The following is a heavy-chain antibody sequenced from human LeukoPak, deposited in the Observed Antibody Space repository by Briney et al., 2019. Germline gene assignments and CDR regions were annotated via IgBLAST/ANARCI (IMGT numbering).Heavy chain of an antibody. CDR2: ISSSSSYI. D-gene: IGHD5-18*01. CDR1: GFTFSSYS. V-gene: IGHV3-21*01. J-gene: IGHJ2*01. CDR3: ARDRDLRKGYSYGIRYFDL. Sequence: GGSLRLSCAASGFTFSSYSMNWVRQAPGKGLEWVSSISSSSSYIYYADSVKGRFTISRDNAKNSLYLQMNSLRAEDTAVYYCARDRDLRKGYSYGIRYFDLWGRGTLVTVSS.